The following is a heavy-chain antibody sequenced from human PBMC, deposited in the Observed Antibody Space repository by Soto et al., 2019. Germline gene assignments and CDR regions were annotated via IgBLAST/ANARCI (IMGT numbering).Heavy chain of an antibody. J-gene: IGHJ4*02. CDR3: ATGGRGIQVWLQVYY. V-gene: IGHV3-23*01. Sequence: EVQQLESGGGLVQPGGSLRLSCAASGFTFSSYAMNWVRQAPGKGLEWVSAISGSGGSTYYADSVKGRFTISRDNSKNTLYLQMNSLRSEDTAVYYCATGGRGIQVWLQVYYWGKVTMVNVSS. CDR1: GFTFSSYA. D-gene: IGHD5-18*01. CDR2: ISGSGGST.